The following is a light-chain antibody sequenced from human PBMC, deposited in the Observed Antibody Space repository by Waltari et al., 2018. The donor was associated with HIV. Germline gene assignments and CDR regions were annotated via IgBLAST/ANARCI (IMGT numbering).Light chain of an antibody. V-gene: IGKV3-20*01. Sequence: DTFLTQSPATLSLSPGEGVTLSSRASQSVYKNHLPWYQQKPGQAPRLLIYGTSTRATGIPDRFSGSGSGTDFTLTISRLEPEDFAVYYCQQYGNSPVTFGHGTRLETK. CDR1: QSVYKNH. CDR3: QQYGNSPVT. CDR2: GTS. J-gene: IGKJ5*01.